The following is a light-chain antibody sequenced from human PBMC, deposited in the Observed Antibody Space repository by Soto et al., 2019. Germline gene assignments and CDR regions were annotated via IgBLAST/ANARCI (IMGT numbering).Light chain of an antibody. CDR1: SSDVGGYNY. CDR2: DDS. V-gene: IGLV2-14*01. J-gene: IGLJ3*02. CDR3: SSYTSSSTHWV. Sequence: QSALTQPASVSGSPGQSITISCTGTSSDVGGYNYVSWYQQHPGKAPKLMIYDDSNRPSGVSNRFSGSKSGNTAPLTISGLQAEDEADYYCSSYTSSSTHWVFGGGTKLTVL.